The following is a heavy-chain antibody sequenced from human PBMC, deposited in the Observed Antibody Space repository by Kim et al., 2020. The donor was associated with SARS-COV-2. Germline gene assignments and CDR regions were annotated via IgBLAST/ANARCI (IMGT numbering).Heavy chain of an antibody. Sequence: ASVKVSCKASGYTFTSYGISWVRQAPGQGLEWMGWISAYNGNTNYAQKLQGRVTMTTDTSTSTAYMELRSLRSDDTAVYYCATPLSIAAAGPRYYGMDVWGQGTTVTVSS. CDR2: ISAYNGNT. V-gene: IGHV1-18*01. J-gene: IGHJ6*02. CDR1: GYTFTSYG. D-gene: IGHD6-13*01. CDR3: ATPLSIAAAGPRYYGMDV.